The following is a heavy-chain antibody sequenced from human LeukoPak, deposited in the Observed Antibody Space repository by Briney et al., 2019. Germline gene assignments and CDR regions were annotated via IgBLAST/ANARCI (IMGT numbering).Heavy chain of an antibody. CDR2: INPNSGGT. CDR3: ASLPSGYSTGWYGY. Sequence: ASVKVSCKASGYTFTDYYMHGVRQAPGQGFEWMGWINPNSGGTHYAQKFQGRVTMTRDTSISTAHMGLRSLRSGDAAVYFCASLPSGYSTGWYGYWGQGTLVTVSS. J-gene: IGHJ4*02. D-gene: IGHD6-13*01. V-gene: IGHV1-2*02. CDR1: GYTFTDYY.